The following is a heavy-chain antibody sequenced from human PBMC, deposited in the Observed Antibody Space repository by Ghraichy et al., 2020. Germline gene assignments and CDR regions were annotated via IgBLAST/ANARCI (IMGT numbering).Heavy chain of an antibody. D-gene: IGHD2-15*01. J-gene: IGHJ4*02. CDR1: GFTFDDYV. CDR2: INGDGDSA. V-gene: IGHV3-43*02. Sequence: GGSLRLSCAASGFTFDDYVMHWVRHAPGKGLEWVSLINGDGDSAYYADSVKGRFTISRDNSKNSLYLQMNSLTTEDTALYYCAKGGYCSGGSCYWEYYFDYWGQGTLVTVSS. CDR3: AKGGYCSGGSCYWEYYFDY.